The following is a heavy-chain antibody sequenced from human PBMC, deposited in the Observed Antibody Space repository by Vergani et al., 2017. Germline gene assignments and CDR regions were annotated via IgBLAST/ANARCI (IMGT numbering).Heavy chain of an antibody. V-gene: IGHV1-18*01. CDR1: GYTFTSYG. J-gene: IGHJ6*02. Sequence: QVQLVQSGAEVKKPGASVKVSCKASGYTFTSYGISWVRQAPGQGLEWMGWISAYNGNTNYAQKLQGRVTMTTDTSTSTAYMELRSLRSDDTAVYYCARDIPIRFLEWLLQMAGDYYGMDVWGQGTTVTVSS. D-gene: IGHD3-3*01. CDR2: ISAYNGNT. CDR3: ARDIPIRFLEWLLQMAGDYYGMDV.